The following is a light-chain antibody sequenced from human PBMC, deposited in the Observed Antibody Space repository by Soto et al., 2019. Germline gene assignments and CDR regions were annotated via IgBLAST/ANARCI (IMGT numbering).Light chain of an antibody. CDR1: QNVSSY. CDR3: QQRGDWPGT. V-gene: IGKV3-11*01. J-gene: IGKJ1*01. Sequence: EIVLTQSPATLSLSPGERATLSCRASQNVSSYLAWYQHKPGQAPRLLIYDASNRATGIPARFSGSGSGTDFTLTNSSLEPEDFAVYFCQQRGDWPGTFGQGTKVEIK. CDR2: DAS.